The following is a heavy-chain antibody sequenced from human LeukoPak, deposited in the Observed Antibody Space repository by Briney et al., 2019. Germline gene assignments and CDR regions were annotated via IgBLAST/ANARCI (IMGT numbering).Heavy chain of an antibody. V-gene: IGHV4-39*07. CDR2: VNHSGST. CDR1: GGSISSTSYY. J-gene: IGHJ6*02. D-gene: IGHD3-3*01. Sequence: SETLSLTCTVSGGSISSTSYYWGWIRQPPGKGLEWIGEVNHSGSTNYNPSLKSRVTISVDTSKNQFSLKLSSVTAADTAVYYCARSKAITIFGVPPGMDVWGQGTTVTVSS. CDR3: ARSKAITIFGVPPGMDV.